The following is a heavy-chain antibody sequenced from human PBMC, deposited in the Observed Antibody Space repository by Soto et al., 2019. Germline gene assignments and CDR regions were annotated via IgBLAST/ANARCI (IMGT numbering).Heavy chain of an antibody. D-gene: IGHD3-10*01. V-gene: IGHV3-23*01. J-gene: IGHJ4*02. CDR1: GITFGRRA. Sequence: GGSLRLSCVASGITFGRRAMSWVRQAPGEGLEWVSTITDSGGDTKYADSVRGRFTISRDNSKNTLYLQMSSLRAEDSAVYYCARGSKESYPGSRIFDFWGRVTLVTVST. CDR3: ARGSKESYPGSRIFDF. CDR2: ITDSGGDT.